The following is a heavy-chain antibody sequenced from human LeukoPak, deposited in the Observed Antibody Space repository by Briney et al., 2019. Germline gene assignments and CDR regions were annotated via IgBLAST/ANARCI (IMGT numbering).Heavy chain of an antibody. Sequence: PSETLSLTCTVSGGSISSSSYFWGWIRQPPGKGLEWIGSIYYSGSTYYNPSLNSRVTMSVDTSKNQFSLKLSSVTAADTAVYYCGRQGFPGGINWFDSWGQGTLVTVSS. V-gene: IGHV4-39*01. D-gene: IGHD2-15*01. CDR1: GGSISSSSYF. CDR2: IYYSGST. CDR3: GRQGFPGGINWFDS. J-gene: IGHJ5*01.